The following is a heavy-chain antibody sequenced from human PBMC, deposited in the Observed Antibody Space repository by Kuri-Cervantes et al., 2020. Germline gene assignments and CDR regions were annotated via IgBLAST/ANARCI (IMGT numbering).Heavy chain of an antibody. CDR2: IYYSGST. D-gene: IGHD6-19*01. V-gene: IGHV4-39*07. J-gene: IGHJ4*02. Sequence: SETLSLTCTVSGGSISSSSYYWGWIRQPPGKGLEWIGSIYYSGSTYYNPSLKSRVTISVDTSKNQFSLKLSSVTAADTAVYYCARDYFRSGWHGGVGYWGQGTLVTVSS. CDR3: ARDYFRSGWHGGVGY. CDR1: GGSISSSSYY.